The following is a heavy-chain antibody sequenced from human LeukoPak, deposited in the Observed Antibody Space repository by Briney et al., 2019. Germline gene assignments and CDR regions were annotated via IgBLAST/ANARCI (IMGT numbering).Heavy chain of an antibody. D-gene: IGHD6-13*01. CDR1: GYTFTGYY. CDR3: ARLPGIAAAGTLASWFDP. CDR2: INPNSGGT. Sequence: ASVKVSCKASGYTFTGYYMHWVRQAPGQGLEWMGWINPNSGGTNYAQKFQGRVTMTGDTSISTAYMELSRLRSDDTAVYYCARLPGIAAAGTLASWFDPWGQGTLVTVSS. J-gene: IGHJ5*02. V-gene: IGHV1-2*02.